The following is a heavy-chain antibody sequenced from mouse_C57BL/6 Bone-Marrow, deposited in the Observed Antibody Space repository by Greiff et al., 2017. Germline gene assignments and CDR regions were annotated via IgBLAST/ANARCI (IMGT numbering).Heavy chain of an antibody. CDR1: GYTFTSYW. CDR3: ARWGYDYNGAWLAY. D-gene: IGHD2-4*01. CDR2: IDPSDSYT. J-gene: IGHJ3*01. V-gene: IGHV1-59*01. Sequence: QVQLQQPGAELVRPGTSVKLSCKASGYTFTSYWMHWVKQRPGQGLEWIGVIDPSDSYTNYNQKFKGKATLTVDTTSSTAYMQLSSLTSEDSAVYYGARWGYDYNGAWLAYWGQGTLVTVSA.